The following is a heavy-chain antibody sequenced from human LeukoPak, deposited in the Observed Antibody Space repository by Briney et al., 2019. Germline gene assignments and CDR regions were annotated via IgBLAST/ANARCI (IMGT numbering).Heavy chain of an antibody. Sequence: ASVKVSCKASGYTLTSYSMNWVRQAPGQGLEWMGVINPSLGTTSYAQDFQGRVTVTRDTSTNTVYMELSSPRYEDTAVYFCARPLNQWEAFDIWGQGTMVTVSS. CDR1: GYTLTSYS. J-gene: IGHJ3*02. D-gene: IGHD1-26*01. CDR3: ARPLNQWEAFDI. V-gene: IGHV1-46*01. CDR2: INPSLGTT.